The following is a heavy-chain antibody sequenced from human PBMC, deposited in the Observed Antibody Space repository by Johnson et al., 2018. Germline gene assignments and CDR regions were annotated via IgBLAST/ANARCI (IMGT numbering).Heavy chain of an antibody. CDR1: GFTFSIYV. V-gene: IGHV3-23*04. J-gene: IGHJ6*02. D-gene: IGHD2-8*01. CDR3: ARDPWQNGRMDV. Sequence: VQLVEAGGGLVQPGGSLRLSCAASGFTFSIYVMSWVRQAPGKGLECVSGISGTGYITYYPDSVKGRFPISRDDSKNTLSLQMNSLGAEDTAVYYCARDPWQNGRMDVWGQGTTVTVSS. CDR2: ISGTGYIT.